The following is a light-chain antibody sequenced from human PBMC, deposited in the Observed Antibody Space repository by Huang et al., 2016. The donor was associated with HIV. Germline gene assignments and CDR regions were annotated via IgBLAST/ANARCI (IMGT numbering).Light chain of an antibody. Sequence: DIQMTQSPSSVSASVGGRISFTCRASQDINRWLAWYRQKPGKAHKLLIYAASTLQGGVPSRFSGRVSGTGFTLTINNLQPEDFATYVWQQAVSFPLTFGGGTKVEIK. J-gene: IGKJ4*01. CDR3: QQAVSFPLT. CDR1: QDINRW. V-gene: IGKV1-12*01. CDR2: AAS.